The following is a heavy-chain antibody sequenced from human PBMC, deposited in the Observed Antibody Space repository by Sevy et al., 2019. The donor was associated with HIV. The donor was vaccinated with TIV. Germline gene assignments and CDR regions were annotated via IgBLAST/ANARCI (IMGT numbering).Heavy chain of an antibody. Sequence: GGSLRLSCEVSGLSVTNNGMHWVRQAPGKGLEWVAVISYDGINKYYADSVKGRFIISRDRSKNTLYLQMNILRIEDTAVYYCAKDFTGFYGMDVWGQGTTVTVSS. CDR2: ISYDGINK. J-gene: IGHJ6*02. V-gene: IGHV3-30*18. CDR3: AKDFTGFYGMDV. CDR1: GLSVTNNG. D-gene: IGHD3-9*01.